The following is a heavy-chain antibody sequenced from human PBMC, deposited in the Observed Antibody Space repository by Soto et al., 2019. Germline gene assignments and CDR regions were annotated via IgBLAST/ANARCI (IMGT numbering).Heavy chain of an antibody. CDR2: IYYSGST. J-gene: IGHJ6*02. CDR1: GGSVSSGSYY. D-gene: IGHD6-19*01. V-gene: IGHV4-61*01. Sequence: SETLSLTCTVSGGSVSSGSYYWSWIRQPPGKGLEWIGYIYYSGSTNYNPSLKSRVTISVDTSKNQFSLKLSSVTAADTAVYYCARGSVGGMDVWGQGTTVTVSS. CDR3: ARGSVGGMDV.